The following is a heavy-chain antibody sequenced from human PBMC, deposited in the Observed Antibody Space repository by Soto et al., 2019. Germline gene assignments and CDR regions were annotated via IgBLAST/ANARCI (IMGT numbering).Heavy chain of an antibody. Sequence: QVQLQESGPGLVKPSQTLSLTCTVSGGSISSGGYYWSWIRQHPGKGLEWIGYIYYSGSTYYNPSLKSRVTISVDTSKNQFSLKLSSVTAADTAVYYCAREHEGITGTMAHSGWFDPWGQGTLVTVSS. CDR3: AREHEGITGTMAHSGWFDP. V-gene: IGHV4-31*03. CDR2: IYYSGST. J-gene: IGHJ5*02. D-gene: IGHD1-7*01. CDR1: GGSISSGGYY.